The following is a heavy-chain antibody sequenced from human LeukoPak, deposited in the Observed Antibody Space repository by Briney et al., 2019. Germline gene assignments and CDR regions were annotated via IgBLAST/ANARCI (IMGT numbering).Heavy chain of an antibody. D-gene: IGHD6-19*01. CDR3: ARDEEDPVAAHAFDY. V-gene: IGHV1-18*01. J-gene: IGHJ4*02. CDR1: GGTFSSYA. CDR2: ISAYNGNT. Sequence: ASVKVSCKASGGTFSSYAISWVRPAPGQGLEWMGWISAYNGNTNYAQKLQGRVTMTTDTSTSTAYMELRSVRPDDTAVYYCARDEEDPVAAHAFDYWGQATLVTVSS.